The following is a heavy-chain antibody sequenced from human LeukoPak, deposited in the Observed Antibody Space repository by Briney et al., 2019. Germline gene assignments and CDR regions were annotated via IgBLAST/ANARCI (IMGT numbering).Heavy chain of an antibody. CDR3: ARALTYYYDSSGYCFDY. Sequence: PSETLSLTCAVYGGSLSGDYWSWIRQSPGKGLEWLGEINHSGGTNHNPAFKSRLTIPVDTSKNQFSLKLSSVTAADTAVYYCARALTYYYDSSGYCFDYWGQGTLVTVSS. D-gene: IGHD3-22*01. J-gene: IGHJ4*02. CDR2: INHSGGT. V-gene: IGHV4-34*01. CDR1: GGSLSGDY.